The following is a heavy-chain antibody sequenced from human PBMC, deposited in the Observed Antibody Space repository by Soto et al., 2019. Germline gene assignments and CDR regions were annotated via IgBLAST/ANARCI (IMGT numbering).Heavy chain of an antibody. CDR1: GFTFSIYG. CDR2: ISYDGSNK. Sequence: QVQLVESGGGVVQPGRSLRLSCAASGFTFSIYGMHWVCQAPGKGLEWVAVISYDGSNKYYADSVKGRFTISRDNSKNTLYLQMNSLSAEDTAVYYCAKDFHGGLVDYWGQGTLVTVSS. D-gene: IGHD4-17*01. J-gene: IGHJ4*02. V-gene: IGHV3-30*18. CDR3: AKDFHGGLVDY.